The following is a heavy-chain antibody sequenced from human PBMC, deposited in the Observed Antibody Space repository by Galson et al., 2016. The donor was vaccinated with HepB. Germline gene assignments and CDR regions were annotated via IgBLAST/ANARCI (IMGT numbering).Heavy chain of an antibody. CDR1: GFTFSYYG. J-gene: IGHJ4*02. V-gene: IGHV3-33*01. CDR3: ARDPGGDRFDY. CDR2: ILHDGTDK. D-gene: IGHD3-16*01. Sequence: SLRLSCAASGFTFSYYGMHWVRQAPGKGLEWVAVILHDGTDKDYADSVKGRFTISRDNSKNTLYLQMNSLRAEDTAVYYCARDPGGDRFDYWGQGTLVTVSS.